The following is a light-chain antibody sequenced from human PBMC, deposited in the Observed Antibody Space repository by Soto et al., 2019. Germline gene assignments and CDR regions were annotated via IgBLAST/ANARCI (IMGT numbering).Light chain of an antibody. CDR1: QSVSSY. CDR3: QQRSNWPPT. V-gene: IGKV3-11*01. J-gene: IGKJ1*01. CDR2: DAS. Sequence: EIVLIQSPATLSLSPWERATLSCRASQSVSSYLAWYQQKPGQAPGLLIYDASNRATGIPARFSGSGSGTDFTLTISSLEPEDFAVYYCQQRSNWPPTFGQGTKVDIK.